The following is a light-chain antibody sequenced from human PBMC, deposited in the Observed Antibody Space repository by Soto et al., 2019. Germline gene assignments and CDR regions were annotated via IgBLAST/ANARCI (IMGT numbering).Light chain of an antibody. V-gene: IGKV3-20*01. CDR3: QQYASSPRTS. CDR2: SAS. J-gene: IGKJ1*01. Sequence: EIVLTQSPGTLALSPGEKATLSCRASQSVSSSYLAWYQQKPGQAPRFLIYSASSRATGIPDRFSGSGSGTDFTLTIISREPEDFAVYYCQQYASSPRTSFGQG. CDR1: QSVSSSY.